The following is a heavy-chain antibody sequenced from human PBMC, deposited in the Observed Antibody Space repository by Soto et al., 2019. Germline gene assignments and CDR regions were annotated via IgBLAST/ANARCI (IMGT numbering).Heavy chain of an antibody. CDR3: AKTRESGIYFYFDS. D-gene: IGHD1-26*01. Sequence: VGSLRLSCAASVFTFTSAAVSWLRQSPGKGLEWVSTLSGSGATTYYADSVKGRFTVSRDNSKNTLYLQMNSLRAEDTALYYCAKTRESGIYFYFDSWGQGALVTVSS. J-gene: IGHJ4*02. CDR2: LSGSGATT. V-gene: IGHV3-23*01. CDR1: VFTFTSAA.